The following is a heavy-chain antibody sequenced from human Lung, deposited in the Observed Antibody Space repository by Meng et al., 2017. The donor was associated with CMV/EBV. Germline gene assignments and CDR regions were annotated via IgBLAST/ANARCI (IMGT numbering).Heavy chain of an antibody. CDR3: ARARAGRGDYYYYYGMDV. D-gene: IGHD6-13*01. CDR1: GFTFSSYD. Sequence: SCAASGFTFSSYDMHWVRQATGKGLEWVSAIGTAGDTYYPGAVKGRFTIPRENAKNSLYLQMNSLRAGDTAVYYCARARAGRGDYYYYYGMDVWGQGXTVTVSS. J-gene: IGHJ6*02. V-gene: IGHV3-13*01. CDR2: IGTAGDT.